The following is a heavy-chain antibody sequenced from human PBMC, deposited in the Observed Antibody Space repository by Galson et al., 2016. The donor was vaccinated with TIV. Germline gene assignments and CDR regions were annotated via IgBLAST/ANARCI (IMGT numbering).Heavy chain of an antibody. CDR3: TFHSGYHYVNEYFHH. Sequence: CKASGGIFRSQAISWVRQAPGQGLEWMGGIIAIFATVPYAQKFQHRLSITADESTSTSYMELSSLTSEDTTVYYCTFHSGYHYVNEYFHHWGQGTLVTVSS. CDR2: IIAIFATV. V-gene: IGHV1-69*01. J-gene: IGHJ1*01. CDR1: GGIFRSQA. D-gene: IGHD3-22*01.